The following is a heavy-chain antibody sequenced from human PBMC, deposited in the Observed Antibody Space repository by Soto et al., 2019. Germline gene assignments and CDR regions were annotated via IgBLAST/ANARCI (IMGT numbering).Heavy chain of an antibody. Sequence: GGSLRLSCAASGFTFSTYEMTWVRQAPGKGLEWVSYIGSGGTIFYADSVKGRLTISRDNARNSLYLQMNSLRDEDTAVYYCARGGYYWDNWGRGSLVTVSS. CDR1: GFTFSTYE. D-gene: IGHD3-3*01. CDR2: IGSGGTI. V-gene: IGHV3-48*03. J-gene: IGHJ4*01. CDR3: ARGGYYWDN.